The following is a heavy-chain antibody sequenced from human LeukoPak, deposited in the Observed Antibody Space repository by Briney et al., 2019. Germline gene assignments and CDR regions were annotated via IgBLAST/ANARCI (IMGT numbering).Heavy chain of an antibody. Sequence: GGSLRLSCAASGFTFSSYSMNWVRQAPGKGLEWVSSISSSSSYIYYADSVKGRFTISRDNAKNSLYLQMNSLRAEDTAVYYCARERLPGIAAAVRDYWGQGTLVTVSS. V-gene: IGHV3-21*01. J-gene: IGHJ4*02. CDR1: GFTFSSYS. CDR3: ARERLPGIAAAVRDY. D-gene: IGHD6-13*01. CDR2: ISSSSSYI.